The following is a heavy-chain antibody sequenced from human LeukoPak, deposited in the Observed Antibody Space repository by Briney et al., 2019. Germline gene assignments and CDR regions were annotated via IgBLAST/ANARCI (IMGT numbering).Heavy chain of an antibody. D-gene: IGHD3-22*01. V-gene: IGHV3-23*01. CDR3: AKDLPYYDSSGHGMDV. Sequence: PEGSLRLSCAASGFTFSSYAMSWVRQAPGKGLEWVSAISGSGGSTYYADSVRGRFTISRDNSKNTLYLQMNSLRAEDTAVYYCAKDLPYYDSSGHGMDVWGQGTTVTVSS. CDR2: ISGSGGST. CDR1: GFTFSSYA. J-gene: IGHJ6*02.